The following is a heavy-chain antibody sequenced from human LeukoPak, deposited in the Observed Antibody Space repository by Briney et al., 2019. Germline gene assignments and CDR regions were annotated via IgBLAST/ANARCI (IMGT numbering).Heavy chain of an antibody. CDR3: ARGPPRPRYYYYYYYMDV. V-gene: IGHV3-53*01. D-gene: IGHD1-26*01. CDR1: GFTVRSNY. J-gene: IGHJ6*03. Sequence: GGSLRLSCAASGFTVRSNYMSWVRQAPGKGLEWVSVIYSNSGTYYADSVKGRFTISRDNSKNTLYLQMNSLRAEDTAVYYCARGPPRPRYYYYYYYMDVWGKGTTVTISS. CDR2: IYSNSGT.